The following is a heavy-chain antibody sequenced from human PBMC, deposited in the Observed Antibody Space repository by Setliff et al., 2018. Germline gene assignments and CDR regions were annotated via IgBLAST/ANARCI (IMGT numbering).Heavy chain of an antibody. CDR2: LIPMFGTP. CDR1: GDSFSNYA. D-gene: IGHD2-15*01. V-gene: IGHV1-69*05. CDR3: ARSPALLGIVYLDP. J-gene: IGHJ5*02. Sequence: SVKVSCKASGDSFSNYAISWVRQAPGQGLEWMGGLIPMFGTPGYAQKFQDRVTITTDESTSTAYMELNSLTSENTAVYYCARSPALLGIVYLDPWGQGTRVTVSS.